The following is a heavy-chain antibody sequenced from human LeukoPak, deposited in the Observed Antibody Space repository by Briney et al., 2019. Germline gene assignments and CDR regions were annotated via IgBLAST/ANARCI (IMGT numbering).Heavy chain of an antibody. D-gene: IGHD2-2*01. CDR3: AKRGDCSSTSCYNWFDP. J-gene: IGHJ5*02. CDR2: MSGSGSSR. V-gene: IGHV3-23*01. CDR1: GFTLSNYA. Sequence: GGSLRLSCAASGFTLSNYAMSWVRQAPGQGLEWVSSMSGSGSSRYHADSVKGRFTISRDNSKDTLYLQMNSLRAGDTAVYYCAKRGDCSSTSCYNWFDPWGQGTLVTVSS.